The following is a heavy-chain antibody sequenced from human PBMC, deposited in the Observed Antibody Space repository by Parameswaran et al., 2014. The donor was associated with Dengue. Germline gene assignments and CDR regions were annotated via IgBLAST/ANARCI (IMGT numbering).Heavy chain of an antibody. V-gene: IGHV4-39*01. CDR3: ARQFSNWFDP. CDR2: IYYTEDT. J-gene: IGHJ5*02. Sequence: WIRQPPGKGLEWIGSIYYTEDTYYNPSLKSRVTISIDTSKNQFSLKLNSVTAADTAVYYCARQFSNWFDPWGQGTLVTVSS.